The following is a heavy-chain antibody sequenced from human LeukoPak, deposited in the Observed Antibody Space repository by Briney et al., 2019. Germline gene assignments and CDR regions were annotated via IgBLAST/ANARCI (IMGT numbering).Heavy chain of an antibody. Sequence: SQTLSLTCTVSGGSISSGGYYWSWIRQHPGKGLEWIGYICYSGSTYYNPSLKSRVTISVDTSKNQISLKLSSVTAADTAVYYCARDYSGYDYYYWGQGTLVTGSS. CDR2: ICYSGST. D-gene: IGHD5-12*01. J-gene: IGHJ4*02. V-gene: IGHV4-31*03. CDR3: ARDYSGYDYYY. CDR1: GGSISSGGYY.